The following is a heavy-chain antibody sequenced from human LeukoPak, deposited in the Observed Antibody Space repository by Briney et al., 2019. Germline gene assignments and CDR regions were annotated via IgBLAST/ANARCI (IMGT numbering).Heavy chain of an antibody. CDR2: INPSGGST. D-gene: IGHD2-15*01. CDR1: GYTFTSYY. Sequence: ASVKVSCKASGYTFTSYYMHWVRQAPGQGLEWMGIINPSGGSTSYAQKFQGRVTMTRNTSISTAYMELSSLRSEDTAVYYCARGRHCSGGSCYSNWFDPWGQGTLVTVSS. J-gene: IGHJ5*02. CDR3: ARGRHCSGGSCYSNWFDP. V-gene: IGHV1-46*01.